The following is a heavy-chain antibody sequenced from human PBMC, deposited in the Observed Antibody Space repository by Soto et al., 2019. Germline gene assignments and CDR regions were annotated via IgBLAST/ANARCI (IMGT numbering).Heavy chain of an antibody. J-gene: IGHJ2*01. V-gene: IGHV3-23*01. CDR2: ISGSGIST. Sequence: DVQLLESGGGLVQPGGSLRLSCAASGVTFRSYAMSWVRQAPGKGLEWVSGISGSGISTHYADSVKGRFTVSRDNSMYTLYQQTNSLRAEDTAVYNCAKEPVGPDWYFDLWGRGTLVTVSS. CDR3: AKEPVGPDWYFDL. CDR1: GVTFRSYA.